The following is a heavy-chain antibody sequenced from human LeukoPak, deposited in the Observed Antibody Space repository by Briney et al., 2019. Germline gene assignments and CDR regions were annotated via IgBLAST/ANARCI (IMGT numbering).Heavy chain of an antibody. D-gene: IGHD3-22*01. CDR3: AKDRTDSSGYYYFDY. V-gene: IGHV3-11*01. CDR1: GFTFSDYY. CDR2: ISSSGSTI. J-gene: IGHJ4*02. Sequence: GGSLRLSCAASGFTFSDYYMSWIRQAPGKGLEWVSYISSSGSTIYYADSVKGRFTISRDNAKNSLYLQMNSLRAEDTAVCYCAKDRTDSSGYYYFDYWGQGTLVTVSS.